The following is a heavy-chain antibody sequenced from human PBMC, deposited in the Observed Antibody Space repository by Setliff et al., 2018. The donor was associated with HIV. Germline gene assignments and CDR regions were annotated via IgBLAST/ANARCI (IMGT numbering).Heavy chain of an antibody. V-gene: IGHV1-2*06. J-gene: IGHJ4*02. Sequence: ASVKVSCKASGGTFSSYSIHWVRQAPGQGLEWVGRINPDSRGTNYAQTFQGRVTMTRDTSVSTAYMELSRLKSDDTAVFYCARGVKGIATTGKYYFDYWGQGTLVTVSS. CDR1: GGTFSSYS. D-gene: IGHD6-13*01. CDR2: INPDSRGT. CDR3: ARGVKGIATTGKYYFDY.